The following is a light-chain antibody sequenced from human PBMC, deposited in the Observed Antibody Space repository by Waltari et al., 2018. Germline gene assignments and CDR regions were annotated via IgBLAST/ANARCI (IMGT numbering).Light chain of an antibody. V-gene: IGLV2-23*01. Sequence: QSALAQPASVSGSPGQSITISCTGTSSDLGGYNFVSWYQQHPGKVPKVMIYEGSKRPSGVADGFSGPKSGNTASLTISGLQADDEADYYCCSYAGNSQWIVGGGTKLTVL. CDR1: SSDLGGYNF. CDR2: EGS. CDR3: CSYAGNSQWI. J-gene: IGLJ2*01.